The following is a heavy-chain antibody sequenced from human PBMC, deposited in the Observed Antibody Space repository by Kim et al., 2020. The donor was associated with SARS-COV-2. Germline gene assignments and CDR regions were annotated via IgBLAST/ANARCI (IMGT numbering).Heavy chain of an antibody. D-gene: IGHD6-13*01. CDR2: INHSGST. J-gene: IGHJ4*02. Sequence: SETLSLTCAVYGGSFSGYYWSWIRQPPGKGLEWIGEINHSGSTNYNPSLKSRVTISVDTSKNQFSLKLSSVTAADTAVYYCARRRGGIAAAGRDFDYWGQGTLVTVSS. V-gene: IGHV4-34*01. CDR3: ARRRGGIAAAGRDFDY. CDR1: GGSFSGYY.